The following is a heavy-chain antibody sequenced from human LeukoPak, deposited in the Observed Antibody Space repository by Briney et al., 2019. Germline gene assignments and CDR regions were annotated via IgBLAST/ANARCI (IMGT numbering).Heavy chain of an antibody. Sequence: PGGSLRLSCAASGFSVRTNCMSWVRQAPGKGLEWVSSISSSSTYIYYADSVKGRFTISRDNAKNSLYLQMNSLRAEDTAVYYCARVVAAYYYDSSSFDYWGQGTLVTVSS. CDR3: ARVVAAYYYDSSSFDY. CDR1: GFSVRTNC. D-gene: IGHD3-22*01. V-gene: IGHV3-21*01. CDR2: ISSSSTYI. J-gene: IGHJ4*02.